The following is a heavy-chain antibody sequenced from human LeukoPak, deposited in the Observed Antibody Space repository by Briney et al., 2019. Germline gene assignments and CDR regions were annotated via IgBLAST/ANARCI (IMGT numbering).Heavy chain of an antibody. CDR1: GFTFSDYY. Sequence: GGSLRLSCAASGFTFSDYYMSWIRQAPGKGLEWVSYISSSGSTIYYADSVKGRFTISRDNAKNSLYLEMNSLRAEDTAVYYCAKDSAISIMITFGGVIVTYFDYWGQGTLVTVSS. J-gene: IGHJ4*02. CDR2: ISSSGSTI. V-gene: IGHV3-11*01. D-gene: IGHD3-16*02. CDR3: AKDSAISIMITFGGVIVTYFDY.